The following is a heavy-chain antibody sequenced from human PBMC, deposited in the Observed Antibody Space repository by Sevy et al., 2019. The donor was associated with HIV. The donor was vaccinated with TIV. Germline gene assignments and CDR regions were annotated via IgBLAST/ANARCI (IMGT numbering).Heavy chain of an antibody. J-gene: IGHJ4*02. CDR2: ISNSGSTI. V-gene: IGHV3-48*03. CDR3: ARDRQGITVAGTAIDY. Sequence: GGSLRLSCTASGFTFSSYEMIWVRQAPGKGLEWVSYISNSGSTIHYSDSVKGRFTISRDNAKNSLYLQMNSLRAEDTTVYYCARDRQGITVAGTAIDYWGQGTLVTVSS. CDR1: GFTFSSYE. D-gene: IGHD6-19*01.